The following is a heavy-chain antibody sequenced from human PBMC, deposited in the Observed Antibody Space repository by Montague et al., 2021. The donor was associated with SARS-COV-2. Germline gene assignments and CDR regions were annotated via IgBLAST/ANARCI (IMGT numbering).Heavy chain of an antibody. J-gene: IGHJ4*02. CDR1: GFSLSSTGVG. Sequence: PALVKPTQTLTLTCAFSGFSLSSTGVGVGWLRQPPGKSLEWLTLIYCDDDKRYNPSLSSRLAITKDTSKNQAVLTLSNLNAADTATYYCAHTNATGAWPIDYWGQGTLVTVSS. V-gene: IGHV2-5*02. D-gene: IGHD1-14*01. CDR2: IYCDDDK. CDR3: AHTNATGAWPIDY.